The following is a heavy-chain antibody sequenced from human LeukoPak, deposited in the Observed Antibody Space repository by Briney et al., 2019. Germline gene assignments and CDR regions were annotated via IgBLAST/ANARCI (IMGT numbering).Heavy chain of an antibody. J-gene: IGHJ3*02. CDR3: TRPEHGDLYAFDI. Sequence: GGSLRLSCAASGFTFPIYWMHWVRQAPGKGLVWVSRVNGDGSTTTYADSVKGRFTISRDNAKNTVYLQMDSLRAEDTAVYYCTRPEHGDLYAFDIWGQGTMVTVSS. D-gene: IGHD1/OR15-1a*01. V-gene: IGHV3-74*01. CDR2: VNGDGSTT. CDR1: GFTFPIYW.